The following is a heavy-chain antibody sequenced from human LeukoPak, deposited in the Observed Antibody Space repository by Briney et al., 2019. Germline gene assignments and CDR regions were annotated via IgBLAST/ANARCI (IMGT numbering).Heavy chain of an antibody. CDR2: IFPGDSDS. CDR1: GYSFTSYW. V-gene: IGHV5-51*01. J-gene: IGHJ3*02. Sequence: GESLKISCKGSGYSFTSYWIGWVRQMPGKGLEWMGIIFPGDSDSRYSPSFQGQVTISADKSISTAYLQWSSLKASDTAMYYCARTAGELSPAFDIWGQGTMVTVSS. CDR3: ARTAGELSPAFDI. D-gene: IGHD3-10*01.